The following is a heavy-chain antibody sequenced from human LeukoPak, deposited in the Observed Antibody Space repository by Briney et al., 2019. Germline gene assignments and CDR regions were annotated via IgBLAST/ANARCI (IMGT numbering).Heavy chain of an antibody. V-gene: IGHV3-53*01. Sequence: GGSLRLSCAVSDFTASANSMNWVRQAPGKELEWVSFMDPDGATSYADSVKGRFTISRDDSKNVLLLQMNSLRVENTAMYYCTKANFDHWGQGTMVTVSS. CDR3: TKANFDH. J-gene: IGHJ3*01. CDR2: MDPDGAT. CDR1: DFTASANS.